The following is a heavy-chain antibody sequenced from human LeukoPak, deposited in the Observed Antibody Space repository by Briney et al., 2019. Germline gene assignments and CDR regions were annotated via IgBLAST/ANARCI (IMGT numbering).Heavy chain of an antibody. CDR3: ASPMWDTAIHDY. Sequence: GSLRLSCAASGFTFSSYWMHWVRQAPGKGLVWVSRINSDGSSTSYADSVKGRFTISRDNAKDTLYLQMNSLRAEDAAVYYCASPMWDTAIHDYWGQGTLVTVSS. V-gene: IGHV3-74*01. D-gene: IGHD5-18*01. J-gene: IGHJ4*02. CDR1: GFTFSSYW. CDR2: INSDGSST.